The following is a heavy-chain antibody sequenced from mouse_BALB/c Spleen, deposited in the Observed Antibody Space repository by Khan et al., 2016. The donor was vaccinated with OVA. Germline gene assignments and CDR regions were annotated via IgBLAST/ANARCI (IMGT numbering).Heavy chain of an antibody. V-gene: IGHV1-4*01. CDR2: INPNSAYT. Sequence: QVQLQQSGAELARPGASVKMSCKASGYTFTSNTMHWVKQRPGQGLEWIGYINPNSAYTNYNQNFKDKATLTADKSSSTAYMQLSSLTSDDSAVYYCARRTTVYSMDYWGKGTSVTVSS. J-gene: IGHJ4*01. CDR1: GYTFTSNT. D-gene: IGHD1-1*01. CDR3: ARRTTVYSMDY.